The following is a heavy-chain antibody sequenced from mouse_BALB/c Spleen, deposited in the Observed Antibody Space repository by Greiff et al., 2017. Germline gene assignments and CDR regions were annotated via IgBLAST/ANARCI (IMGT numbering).Heavy chain of an antibody. Sequence: EVQGVESGGGLVKPGGSLKLSCAASGFTFSSYAMSWVRQTPEKRLEWVATISSGGSYTYYPDSVKGRFTISRDNAKNTLYLQMSSLRSEDTAMYYCARQRGNWGQGTTLTVSS. CDR2: ISSGGSYT. CDR3: ARQRGN. CDR1: GFTFSSYA. J-gene: IGHJ2*01. V-gene: IGHV5-9-3*01.